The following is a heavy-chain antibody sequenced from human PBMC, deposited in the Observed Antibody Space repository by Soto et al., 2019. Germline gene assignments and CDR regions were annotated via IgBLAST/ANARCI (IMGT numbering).Heavy chain of an antibody. V-gene: IGHV1-24*01. J-gene: IGHJ4*02. D-gene: IGHD5-18*01. Sequence: SVKVSCKVSGYTLTELSMHWVRQAPGKGLEWMGGFDPEDGETIYAQKFQGRVTMTEDTSTDTAYMELSSLRSEDTAVYYCATDRFLTTKKVVDTARVLDFWGQGTLVTGS. CDR3: ATDRFLTTKKVVDTARVLDF. CDR2: FDPEDGET. CDR1: GYTLTELS.